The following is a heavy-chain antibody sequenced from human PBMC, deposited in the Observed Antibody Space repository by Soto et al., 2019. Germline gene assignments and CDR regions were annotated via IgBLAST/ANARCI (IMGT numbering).Heavy chain of an antibody. CDR2: IIPIFGTA. V-gene: IGHV1-69*01. CDR1: GGTFSSYA. CDR3: ARDHTAMVQPPIGIYGMDV. J-gene: IGHJ6*02. D-gene: IGHD5-18*01. Sequence: QVQLVQSGAEVKKPGSSVKVSCKASGGTFSSYAISWVRQAPGQGLEWMGGIIPIFGTANYAQKFQGRVTITADESTSTAYMELCSLRSEDTAVYCCARDHTAMVQPPIGIYGMDVWGQGTTVTVSS.